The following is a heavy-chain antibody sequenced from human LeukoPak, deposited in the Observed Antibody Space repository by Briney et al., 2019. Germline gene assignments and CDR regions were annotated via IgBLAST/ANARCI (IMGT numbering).Heavy chain of an antibody. CDR3: ARDPPPVYYYDSSGYYDY. CDR2: ISAYNGNT. V-gene: IGHV1-18*01. J-gene: IGHJ4*02. Sequence: ASVKVSCKASGYTFTSYGISWVRQAPGQGLEWMGWISAYNGNTNCAQKLRGRVTMTTDTSTSTAYMELRSLRSDDTAVYYCARDPPPVYYYDSSGYYDYWGQGTLVTVSS. D-gene: IGHD3-22*01. CDR1: GYTFTSYG.